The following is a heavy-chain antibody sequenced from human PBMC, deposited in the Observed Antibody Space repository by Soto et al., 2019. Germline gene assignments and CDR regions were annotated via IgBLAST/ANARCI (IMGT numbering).Heavy chain of an antibody. CDR1: GYTFTSYA. J-gene: IGHJ4*02. V-gene: IGHV1-3*01. Sequence: QVQLVQSGAEVKKPGASVKVSCKASGYTFTSYAMHWVRQAPGQRLEWMGWINAGNGNTKYSQKFQGNVTLTRATSASTAYMELSSLRSEDTAVYYCARSIVVVTAADYWGQGTLVTVSS. D-gene: IGHD2-21*02. CDR2: INAGNGNT. CDR3: ARSIVVVTAADY.